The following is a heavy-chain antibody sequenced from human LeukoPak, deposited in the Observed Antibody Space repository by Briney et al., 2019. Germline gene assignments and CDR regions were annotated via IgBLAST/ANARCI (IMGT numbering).Heavy chain of an antibody. D-gene: IGHD3-16*01. CDR2: VNGASDYI. Sequence: GGSLRLSCAASGFNFSDYSMTWVRQAPGKGLEWVSSVNGASDYIYYADSVKGRFTISRDNAKNSLNLQMNSLRVEDTAVYYCAGALGVTDAFDIWGQGTMVTVSS. CDR3: AGALGVTDAFDI. V-gene: IGHV3-21*01. J-gene: IGHJ3*02. CDR1: GFNFSDYS.